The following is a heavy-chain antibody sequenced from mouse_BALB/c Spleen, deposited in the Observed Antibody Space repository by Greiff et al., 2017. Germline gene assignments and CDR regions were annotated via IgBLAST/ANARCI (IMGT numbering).Heavy chain of an antibody. D-gene: IGHD2-1*01. V-gene: IGHV14-4*02. Sequence: EVQLQQSGAELVRSGASVKLSCTASGFNIKDYYMHWVKQRPEQGLEWIGWIDPENGDTEYAPKFQGKATMTDDTSSNTAYRQHSSLTSEDTAVYYSARDGNYYAMDYRGQGTSVTVSS. CDR3: ARDGNYYAMDY. CDR1: GFNIKDYY. CDR2: IDPENGDT. J-gene: IGHJ4*01.